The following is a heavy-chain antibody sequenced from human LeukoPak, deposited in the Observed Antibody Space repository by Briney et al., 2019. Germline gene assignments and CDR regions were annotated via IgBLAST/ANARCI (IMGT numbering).Heavy chain of an antibody. CDR1: GGSISSGDYY. D-gene: IGHD1-26*01. J-gene: IGHJ4*02. Sequence: SETLSLTCTVSGGSISSGDYYWSWIRQPPGKGLEWIGYIYYSGSTYYNPSLKSRVTISVDTSKNQFSLKLGSVTAADTAVYYCARLVGATAFDYWGQGTLVTVSS. V-gene: IGHV4-30-4*08. CDR2: IYYSGST. CDR3: ARLVGATAFDY.